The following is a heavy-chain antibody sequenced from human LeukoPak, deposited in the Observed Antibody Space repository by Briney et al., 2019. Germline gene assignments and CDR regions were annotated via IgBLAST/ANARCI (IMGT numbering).Heavy chain of an antibody. CDR2: IYYSGDT. Sequence: PSETLSLTCTVSGGSINSGTYYWSWVRQPPGKALEWIGHIYYSGDTTYNPSLKSRVSMSVDTSKNQLFLKMSSVTAADTAVYYCARFEIYQDSTFHYLDYWGQGALVTVSS. CDR3: ARFEIYQDSTFHYLDY. J-gene: IGHJ4*02. V-gene: IGHV4-61*01. CDR1: GGSINSGTYY. D-gene: IGHD2-2*02.